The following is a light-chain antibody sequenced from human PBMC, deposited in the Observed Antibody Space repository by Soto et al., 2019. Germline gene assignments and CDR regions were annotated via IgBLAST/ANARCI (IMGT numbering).Light chain of an antibody. CDR2: GAS. CDR3: QQYGTSPRT. CDR1: QSVNRGY. J-gene: IGKJ1*01. V-gene: IGKV3-20*01. Sequence: EIVLKQSPGTLSLSPGERATLSCRASQSVNRGYLAWYQQTHGKAPRAXIHGASRRETGIPGVFSGSGAGTEFSRTISRLEPEDFAVYYCQQYGTSPRTFGQGTKVDIK.